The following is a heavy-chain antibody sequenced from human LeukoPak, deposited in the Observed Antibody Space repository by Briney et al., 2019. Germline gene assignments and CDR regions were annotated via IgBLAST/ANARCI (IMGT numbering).Heavy chain of an antibody. J-gene: IGHJ4*02. D-gene: IGHD1-14*01. Sequence: SETLSLTCSVSGXSVSSYYGSWIRQSPGKGLEWIGYNHNSGRTNYNPSLKSRVTGFVDTSKNQVSLRLSSVTAADTAVYYCARHGTISSESYFDYWGQGALVTVSS. V-gene: IGHV4-59*08. CDR1: GXSVSSYY. CDR2: NHNSGRT. CDR3: ARHGTISSESYFDY.